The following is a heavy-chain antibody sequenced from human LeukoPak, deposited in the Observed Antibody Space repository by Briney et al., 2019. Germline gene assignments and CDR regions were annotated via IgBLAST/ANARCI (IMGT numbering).Heavy chain of an antibody. Sequence: GGSLRLSCAASGFTFSSYAMSWVRQAPGKGLEWVSAISGGDDSTYYADSVKGRFTISRDSSKNTLYLQMNNLRAEDTAVYYCAIREPIGYWGQGTLVTVSS. CDR2: ISGGDDST. J-gene: IGHJ4*02. CDR1: GFTFSSYA. V-gene: IGHV3-23*01. D-gene: IGHD1-14*01. CDR3: AIREPIGY.